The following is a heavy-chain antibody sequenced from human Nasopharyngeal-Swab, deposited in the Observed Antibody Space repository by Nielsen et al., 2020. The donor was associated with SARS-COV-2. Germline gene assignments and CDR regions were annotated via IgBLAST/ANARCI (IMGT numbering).Heavy chain of an antibody. J-gene: IGHJ3*02. Sequence: LTCAASGFTFSSYGMHWVRQAPGKGLEWVAVIWYDGSNKYYADSVKGRFTISRDNSKNTLYLQMNSLRAEDTAVYYCARDVPVVAAPNDAFDIWGQGTMVTVSS. CDR1: GFTFSSYG. CDR3: ARDVPVVAAPNDAFDI. CDR2: IWYDGSNK. V-gene: IGHV3-33*08. D-gene: IGHD2-15*01.